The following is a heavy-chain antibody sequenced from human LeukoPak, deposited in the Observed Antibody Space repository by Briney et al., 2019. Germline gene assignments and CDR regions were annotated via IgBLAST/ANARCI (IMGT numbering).Heavy chain of an antibody. V-gene: IGHV3-23*01. Sequence: PGGSLRLSCVASGFTFGTHAMSWVRQVPGKGLEWVSGISRGSITYYSDSVKGRFTISRDNSKNTLYLQVNSLRAEDTAIYYCAKGLFYDSGDHYYFDYWGQGTLVTVSS. CDR2: ISRGSIT. J-gene: IGHJ4*02. CDR1: GFTFGTHA. CDR3: AKGLFYDSGDHYYFDY. D-gene: IGHD3-22*01.